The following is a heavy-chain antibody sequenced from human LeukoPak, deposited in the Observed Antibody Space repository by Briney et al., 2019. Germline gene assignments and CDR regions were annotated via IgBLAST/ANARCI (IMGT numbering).Heavy chain of an antibody. V-gene: IGHV3-7*01. D-gene: IGHD2-15*01. Sequence: GALRLPCAASGFTFTDYWMSWVRQAPGKGLEWVAFIRKRGIETNYVDSVKGRFTITRDNARNSLFLQMNSLRAEDTAGYYCAREDGYCSGGNCYSYFASWGQGTLVTVSS. CDR2: IRKRGIET. CDR3: AREDGYCSGGNCYSYFAS. CDR1: GFTFTDYW. J-gene: IGHJ4*02.